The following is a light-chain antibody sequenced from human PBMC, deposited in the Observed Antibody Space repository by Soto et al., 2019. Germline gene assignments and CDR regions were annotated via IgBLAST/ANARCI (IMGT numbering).Light chain of an antibody. V-gene: IGLV1-44*01. J-gene: IGLJ1*01. CDR1: SSNIGPNT. CDR2: GNT. CDR3: ADWDDSLSGYV. Sequence: QSVLTQPPSASGAPGQKVTISCTGSSSNIGPNTVYWYQQVPGTSPKLIIFGNTQRPSGVPDRFSGSKSGPSASLAISGLQPGDEADYYCADWDDSLSGYVFGTGTKVTVL.